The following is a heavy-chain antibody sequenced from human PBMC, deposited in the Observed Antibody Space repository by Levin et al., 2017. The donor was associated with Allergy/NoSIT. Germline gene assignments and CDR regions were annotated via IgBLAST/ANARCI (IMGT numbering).Heavy chain of an antibody. D-gene: IGHD2-15*01. CDR3: ARGYCSGGSCYDY. CDR2: ISSSSSYI. Sequence: LSLTCAASGFTFSSYSMNWVRQAPGKGLEWVSSISSSSSYIYYADSVKGRFTISRDNAKNSLYLQMNSLRAEDTAVYYCARGYCSGGSCYDYWGQGTLVTVSS. V-gene: IGHV3-21*01. J-gene: IGHJ4*02. CDR1: GFTFSSYS.